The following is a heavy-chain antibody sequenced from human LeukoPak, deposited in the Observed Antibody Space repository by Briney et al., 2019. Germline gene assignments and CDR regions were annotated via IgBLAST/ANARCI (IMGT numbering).Heavy chain of an antibody. CDR2: IWYDGSNE. CDR1: GFTFSRYG. J-gene: IGHJ4*02. Sequence: LGRSLRLSCAAFGFTFSRYGMHWVRQAPGKGLEWVAVIWYDGSNEYYADSVKGRFTIFRDNSKNTLHLQMNSLRAEDTAVYYCARPLVGDALDYWGQGTLVTVSS. V-gene: IGHV3-33*01. CDR3: ARPLVGDALDY. D-gene: IGHD1-26*01.